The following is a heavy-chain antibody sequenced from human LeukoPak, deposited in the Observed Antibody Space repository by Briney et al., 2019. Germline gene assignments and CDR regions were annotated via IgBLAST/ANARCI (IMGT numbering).Heavy chain of an antibody. D-gene: IGHD6-19*01. Sequence: SETLSLTCAVYGGSFSGYYWSWIRQPPGKGLEWIGEINHSGSTNYNPSLKSRVTISVDTSKNQFSLKLSSVTAADTAVYYCARAQGSGPSFDIWGQGTMVTVSS. CDR1: GGSFSGYY. J-gene: IGHJ3*02. CDR2: INHSGST. V-gene: IGHV4-34*01. CDR3: ARAQGSGPSFDI.